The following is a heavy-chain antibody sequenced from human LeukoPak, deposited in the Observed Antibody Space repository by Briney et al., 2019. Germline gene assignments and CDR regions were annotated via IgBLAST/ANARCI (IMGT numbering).Heavy chain of an antibody. CDR2: IFGSGGSP. CDR3: AKDQTVTAKFDP. D-gene: IGHD4-17*01. CDR1: GFTFGTHA. J-gene: IGHJ5*02. Sequence: GGSLRLSCEASGFTFGTHAMYWVRQAPGKGLEWVAGIFGSGGSPHYADPVKGRFTISRDNSRNTLYLQMNSLRAEDTAVYYCAKDQTVTAKFDPWGQGTLVTVSS. V-gene: IGHV3-23*01.